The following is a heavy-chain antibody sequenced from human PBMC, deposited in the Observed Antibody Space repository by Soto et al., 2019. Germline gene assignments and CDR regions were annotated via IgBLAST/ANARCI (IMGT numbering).Heavy chain of an antibody. CDR3: TGEVASGY. CDR2: ISKDGSVK. Sequence: QVQLVESGGGVVQPGRSLRLSCAASGFTFSSYGMHWVRQAPGKGLEWVAVISKDGSVKYYADSVKGRFTISRDNSQNTLYLQMNSPGAEDTAVYYCTGEVASGYWGQGTLVTVSS. D-gene: IGHD2-8*02. V-gene: IGHV3-30*03. CDR1: GFTFSSYG. J-gene: IGHJ4*02.